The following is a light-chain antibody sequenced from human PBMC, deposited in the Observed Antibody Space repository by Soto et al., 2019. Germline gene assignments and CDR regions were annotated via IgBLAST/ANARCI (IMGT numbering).Light chain of an antibody. J-gene: IGKJ1*01. V-gene: IGKV3-15*01. Sequence: EIVMTQSPATLSVSPGERATLSCRASQSVSSNLAWFQQKPGQAPRLLIYTTSTRATGIPVRFSGSGSGTEFTLTISSLQSEDFAVYYCQQYNDRQGTFGQGTRVEIK. CDR3: QQYNDRQGT. CDR1: QSVSSN. CDR2: TTS.